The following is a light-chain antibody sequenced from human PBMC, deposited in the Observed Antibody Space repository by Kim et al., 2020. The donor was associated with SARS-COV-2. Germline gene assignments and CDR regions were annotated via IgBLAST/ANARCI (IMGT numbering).Light chain of an antibody. V-gene: IGLV1-40*01. CDR2: GNS. J-gene: IGLJ3*02. CDR1: SSNIGADFD. CDR3: QSYDSSLSGSV. Sequence: MVTISCAGSSSNIGADFDVHSYQQLPGTAPKLLIYGNSHRPSGVPDRFSGSKSGTSASLAITGLQAEDEADYYCQSYDSSLSGSVFGGGTKVTVL.